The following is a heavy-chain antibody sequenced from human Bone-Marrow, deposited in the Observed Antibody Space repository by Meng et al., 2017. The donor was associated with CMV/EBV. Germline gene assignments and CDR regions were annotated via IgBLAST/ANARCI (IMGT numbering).Heavy chain of an antibody. D-gene: IGHD3-10*01. CDR1: GYTFTGYY. CDR3: ARELYASGVGGFFDY. J-gene: IGHJ4*02. V-gene: IGHV1-2*02. Sequence: ASVKVSCKASGYTFTGYYMHWVRQAPGQGLEWMGWINPNSGGTNYAQKFQGRVTMTRDTSTSTVYMELSSLRSEDTAVYFCARELYASGVGGFFDYWGQGTLVTVSS. CDR2: INPNSGGT.